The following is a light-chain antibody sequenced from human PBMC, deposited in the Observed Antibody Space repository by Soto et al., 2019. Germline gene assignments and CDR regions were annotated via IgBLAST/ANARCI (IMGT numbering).Light chain of an antibody. J-gene: IGKJ2*01. CDR2: DAS. CDR1: QSISTW. V-gene: IGKV1-5*01. CDR3: QQDNSYPYT. Sequence: DIQMTQSPSTVSASVGDGVTITCRASQSISTWLAWYQQKPGKAPKLLIYDASTLESGVPSGFSGSGSGTEFTLTSSSLQPDDFATYYCQQDNSYPYTFGQGTKLEIK.